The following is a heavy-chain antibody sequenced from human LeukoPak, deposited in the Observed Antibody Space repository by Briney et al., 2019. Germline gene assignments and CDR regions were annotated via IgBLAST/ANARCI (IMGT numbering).Heavy chain of an antibody. CDR3: AKVATRYFDSSGYYSHYFDC. CDR1: GFTFSSYW. Sequence: GGSLRLSCAASGFTFSSYWMSWVRQSPGKGLEWVANIKPDGSEKYFMDSVKGRFTISRDNAKNSLFLQMNSLRAEDMALYYCAKVATRYFDSSGYYSHYFDCWGQGTLVTVSS. V-gene: IGHV3-7*03. CDR2: IKPDGSEK. J-gene: IGHJ4*02. D-gene: IGHD3-22*01.